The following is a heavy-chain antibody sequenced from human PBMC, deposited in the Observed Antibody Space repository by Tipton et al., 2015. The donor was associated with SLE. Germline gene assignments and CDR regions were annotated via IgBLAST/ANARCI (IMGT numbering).Heavy chain of an antibody. J-gene: IGHJ4*02. Sequence: GSLRLSCAASGFIFSDFWMTWVRQAPGKGPEWVGLINRDGSEKYYADSVKGRFTMSRDNAENSMYLQLNSLRDEDTAFYYCAKDPNWPSGDWGQGTLVTVSS. CDR2: INRDGSEK. CDR3: AKDPNWPSGD. D-gene: IGHD7-27*01. CDR1: GFIFSDFW. V-gene: IGHV3-7*01.